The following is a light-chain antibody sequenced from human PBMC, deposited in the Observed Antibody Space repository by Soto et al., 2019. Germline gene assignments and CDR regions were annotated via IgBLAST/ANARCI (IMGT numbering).Light chain of an antibody. J-gene: IGKJ4*01. CDR1: QSVNTS. CDR3: QQRQNWPPLT. CDR2: DAS. V-gene: IGKV3-11*01. Sequence: VLTQSPATLSLSPGERATLSCRASQSVNTSLAWYQQRPGQAPRLLIYDASNRAAGIPARFSGSGSGTDFTLTISSLEPEDFAVYYCQQRQNWPPLTFGGGSVVEIK.